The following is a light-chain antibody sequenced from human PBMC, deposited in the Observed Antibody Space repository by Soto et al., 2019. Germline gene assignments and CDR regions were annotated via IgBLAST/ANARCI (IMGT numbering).Light chain of an antibody. J-gene: IGLJ1*01. V-gene: IGLV2-14*01. CDR2: DVS. Sequence: QSALTQPASVSGSPGQSITISCTGTSSDVGGYNYVSWYQQHPGKAPKLMIYDVSNRPSGVSNRFSGSKSGNTASLTISGLQADDESEYYCSSYTSSSTLLYVFGTGTKLTVL. CDR1: SSDVGGYNY. CDR3: SSYTSSSTLLYV.